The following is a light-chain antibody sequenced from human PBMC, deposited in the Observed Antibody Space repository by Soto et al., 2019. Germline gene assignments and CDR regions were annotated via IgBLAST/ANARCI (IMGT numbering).Light chain of an antibody. J-gene: IGLJ2*01. CDR3: CSYAGSSTFVV. CDR2: EGS. Sequence: QSALTQPASVSGSPGQSITISCTGTSSDVGSYNLVSWYQQHPGKAPKLMIYEGSKRPSGVSNRFSDSKSGNTASLTISGLQAEDEADYYCCSYAGSSTFVVFGGGTKRTVL. CDR1: SSDVGSYNL. V-gene: IGLV2-23*03.